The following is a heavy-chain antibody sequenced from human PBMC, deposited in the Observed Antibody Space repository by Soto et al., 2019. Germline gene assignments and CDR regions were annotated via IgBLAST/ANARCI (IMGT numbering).Heavy chain of an antibody. CDR2: ISGSGGST. J-gene: IGHJ6*03. V-gene: IGHV3-23*01. Sequence: EVQLLESGGGLVQPGGSLRLSCAASGFTFSSYAMSLVRQAPGKGLEWVSAISGSGGSTYYADSVKGRFTMTRDNSKNTLYLQMNSLRADDTAVYYCAKHVQIVYSYYYMDVWGKGTTVTVSS. D-gene: IGHD2-15*01. CDR3: AKHVQIVYSYYYMDV. CDR1: GFTFSSYA.